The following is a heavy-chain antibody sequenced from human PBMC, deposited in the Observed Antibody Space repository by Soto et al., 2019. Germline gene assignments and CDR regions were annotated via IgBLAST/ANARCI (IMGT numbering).Heavy chain of an antibody. V-gene: IGHV4-34*01. Sequence: SETLSLTCAVYGGSFSGYYWSWIRQPPGKGLEWIGEINHSGSTNYNPSLKSRVTISVDTSKNQFSLKLSSVTAADTAVYYCARGPPNIVVVVAATRKEYFQHWGQGTLVTVSS. CDR3: ARGPPNIVVVVAATRKEYFQH. CDR2: INHSGST. D-gene: IGHD2-15*01. J-gene: IGHJ1*01. CDR1: GGSFSGYY.